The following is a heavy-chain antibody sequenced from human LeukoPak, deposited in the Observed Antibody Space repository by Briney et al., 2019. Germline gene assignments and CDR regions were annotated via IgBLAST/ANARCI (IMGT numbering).Heavy chain of an antibody. CDR2: ISSSSSYI. CDR1: GFTFSSYS. CDR3: ARDFRAMVNYFDY. V-gene: IGHV3-21*01. J-gene: IGHJ4*02. D-gene: IGHD5-18*01. Sequence: PGGSLRLSCAASGFTFSSYSMNWVPQAPGKGLEWVSSISSSSSYIYYADSEKGRFTISRDNAKNSLYLQMNSLRAEDTAVYYCARDFRAMVNYFDYWGQGTLVTVSS.